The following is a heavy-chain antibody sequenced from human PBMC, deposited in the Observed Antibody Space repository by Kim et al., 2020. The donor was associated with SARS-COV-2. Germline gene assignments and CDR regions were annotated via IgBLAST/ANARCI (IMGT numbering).Heavy chain of an antibody. CDR3: ASETYDYIWGSYRYLFDY. J-gene: IGHJ4*02. V-gene: IGHV3-48*02. Sequence: VKARFTTSRDNAKNSLYLKLNSLRDEDTAVYYCASETYDYIWGSYRYLFDYWGQGTLVTVSS. D-gene: IGHD3-16*02.